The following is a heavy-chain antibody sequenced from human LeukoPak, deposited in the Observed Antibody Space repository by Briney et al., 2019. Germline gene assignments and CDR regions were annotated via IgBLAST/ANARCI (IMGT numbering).Heavy chain of an antibody. J-gene: IGHJ5*02. Sequence: GASVKVSCKASGGTFSSYAISWVRQAPGQGLEWMGGIIPIFGTANYAQKFQGRVTITADESTSTAYMELSSLRSEDTAVYYCARDAPPPYRNYERGGWFDPWGQGTLVTVSS. V-gene: IGHV1-69*13. D-gene: IGHD4-11*01. CDR2: IIPIFGTA. CDR1: GGTFSSYA. CDR3: ARDAPPPYRNYERGGWFDP.